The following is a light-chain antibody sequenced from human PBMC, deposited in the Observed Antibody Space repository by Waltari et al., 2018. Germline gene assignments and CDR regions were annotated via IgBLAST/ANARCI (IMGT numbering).Light chain of an antibody. CDR2: DDN. CDR3: YSKDTDGGSQGK. V-gene: IGLV3-10*01. CDR1: GLPKQY. Sequence: YDLTQPPSVSVSPGQTAAITCSGDGLPKQYTFWYQQKSGQAPVLGMYDDNKRPPGIPGRFSGSSAGTVATLTITGAQVDDEADYYCYSKDTDGGSQGKIGGGTKLTVL. J-gene: IGLJ2*01.